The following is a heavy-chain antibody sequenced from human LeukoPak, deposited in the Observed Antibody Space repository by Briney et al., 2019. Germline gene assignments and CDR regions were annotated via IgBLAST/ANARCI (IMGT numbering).Heavy chain of an antibody. CDR1: GFTFSSYA. D-gene: IGHD3-3*01. CDR2: ISGSGGST. Sequence: GGSLRLSCAASGFTFSSYAMSWVRQAPGEGLEWVSAISGSGGSTYCADSVKGRFTISRDNSKNTLYLQMNSLRAEDTAVYYCAKGSTIFGVVTDYYYYGMDVWGQGTTVTVSS. CDR3: AKGSTIFGVVTDYYYYGMDV. J-gene: IGHJ6*02. V-gene: IGHV3-23*01.